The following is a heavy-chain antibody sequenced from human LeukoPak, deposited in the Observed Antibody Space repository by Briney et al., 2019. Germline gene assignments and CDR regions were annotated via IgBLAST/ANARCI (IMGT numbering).Heavy chain of an antibody. CDR2: IYYSGST. D-gene: IGHD6-13*01. J-gene: IGHJ4*02. Sequence: ETLSLTCTVSGGSISSSSYYWGWIRQPPGKGLEWIGSIYYSGSTYYNPSLKSRVTISVDTSKNQFSLKLSSVTAADAAVYYCARDVLAAPGTFDYWGQGALVTVSS. CDR3: ARDVLAAPGTFDY. CDR1: GGSISSSSYY. V-gene: IGHV4-39*07.